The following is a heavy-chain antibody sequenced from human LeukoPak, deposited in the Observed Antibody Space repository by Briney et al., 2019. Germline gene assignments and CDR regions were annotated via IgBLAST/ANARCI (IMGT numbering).Heavy chain of an antibody. Sequence: PGGSLRLSCAASGFTFISYWMTWVRQAPGKGLEWVANIKQDGSEKYYVDSVKGRFTISRDNAKNSLYLQMNSLRAEDTAVYYCARERGYCYDSSGYTDWGQGTLVTVSS. CDR1: GFTFISYW. J-gene: IGHJ4*02. CDR2: IKQDGSEK. CDR3: ARERGYCYDSSGYTD. D-gene: IGHD3-22*01. V-gene: IGHV3-7*01.